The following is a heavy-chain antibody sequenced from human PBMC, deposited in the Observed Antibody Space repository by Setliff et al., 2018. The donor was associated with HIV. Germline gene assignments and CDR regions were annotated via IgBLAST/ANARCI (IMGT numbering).Heavy chain of an antibody. CDR3: ARTLPQYTNLFDY. CDR2: INPNSGGT. CDR1: GYTFSDYY. Sequence: GASVKVSCKASGYTFSDYYMHWVRQAPGQGLEWMGWINPNSGGTNYAQKFQGRVNMTRDKSISTTYMDLSRLRSDDTAVYYCARTLPQYTNLFDYWGQGTLVTVSS. D-gene: IGHD5-18*01. J-gene: IGHJ4*02. V-gene: IGHV1-2*02.